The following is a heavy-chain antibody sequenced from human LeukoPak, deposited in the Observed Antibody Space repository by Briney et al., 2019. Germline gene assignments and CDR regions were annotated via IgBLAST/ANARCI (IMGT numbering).Heavy chain of an antibody. CDR1: GGSISSYY. J-gene: IGHJ4*02. CDR3: ARADSSGYNYIDY. Sequence: SETLSLTCTVSGGSISSYYWSWIRQPPGKGLEWIGYIFYSGSTNYNPSLKSRVTISVDTSKNKFSLKLRSVTAADTAVYYCARADSSGYNYIDYWGQGTLVTVSS. CDR2: IFYSGST. D-gene: IGHD3-22*01. V-gene: IGHV4-59*01.